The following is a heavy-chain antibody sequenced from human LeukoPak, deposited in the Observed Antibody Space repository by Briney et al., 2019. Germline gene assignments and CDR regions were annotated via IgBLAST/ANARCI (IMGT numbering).Heavy chain of an antibody. D-gene: IGHD3-16*01. CDR1: GFTFSSYG. CDR2: ISYDGSNK. Sequence: GRSLRLSCAASGFTFSSYGMHWVRQAPGKGLEWVAVISYDGSNKYYADSVKGRFTISRDNSKNTLYLQMNSLRAEDTAVYYCAKDSSPLYDYVWRSHNWFDPWGQGTLVTVSS. V-gene: IGHV3-30*18. J-gene: IGHJ5*02. CDR3: AKDSSPLYDYVWRSHNWFDP.